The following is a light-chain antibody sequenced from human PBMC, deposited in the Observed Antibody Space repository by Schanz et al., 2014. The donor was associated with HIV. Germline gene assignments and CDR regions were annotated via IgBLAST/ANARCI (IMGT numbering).Light chain of an antibody. CDR1: TSNIGAGYD. CDR3: SSYVGNKNLL. Sequence: QSVLTQPPSVSGAPGQRVTISCIGSTSNIGAGYDVHWYQQLPGAAPRLLIYGDDSRPSGVPDRFSGSKSGTSASLAITGLQAEDEADYYCSSYVGNKNLLFGGGTKLTVL. V-gene: IGLV1-40*01. CDR2: GDD. J-gene: IGLJ2*01.